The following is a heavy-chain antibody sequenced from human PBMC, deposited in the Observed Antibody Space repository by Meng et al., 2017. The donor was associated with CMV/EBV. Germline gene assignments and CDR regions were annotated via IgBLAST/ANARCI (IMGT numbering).Heavy chain of an antibody. J-gene: IGHJ4*02. CDR2: ISSSGGTT. D-gene: IGHD2-2*01. CDR1: GFTFSNYA. Sequence: GESLKISCAASGFTFSNYAMSWVRQAPGKGLEWVSGISSSGGTTHHADSVKDRFTISRDNSINTLYLQMSSLRPDDTAVFYCAKALCSTTTCPFDYWGQGILVTVSS. V-gene: IGHV3-23*01. CDR3: AKALCSTTTCPFDY.